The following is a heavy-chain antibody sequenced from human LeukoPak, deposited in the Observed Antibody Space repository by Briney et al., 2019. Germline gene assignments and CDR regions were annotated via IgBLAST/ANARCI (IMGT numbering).Heavy chain of an antibody. Sequence: ASVKVSCKASGYTFTGYYMHWVRQAPGQGLEWMGWINPNSGNTNYAQKLQGRVTMTTDTSTSTAYMELRSLRSDDTAVYYCARGSYGYFDYWGQGTLVTVSS. CDR2: INPNSGNT. CDR3: ARGSYGYFDY. D-gene: IGHD5-18*01. V-gene: IGHV1-18*04. CDR1: GYTFTGYY. J-gene: IGHJ4*02.